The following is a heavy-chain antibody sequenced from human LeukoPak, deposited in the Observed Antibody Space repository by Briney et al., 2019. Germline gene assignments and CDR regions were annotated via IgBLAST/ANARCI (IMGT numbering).Heavy chain of an antibody. CDR1: GGTFSSYA. V-gene: IGHV1-69*05. Sequence: LRASVKVSCKASGGTFSSYAISWVRQAPGQGLEWMGGIIPIFGTANYAQKFQGRVTITTDESTSTAYMELSSLRSEDTAVYYCARVRIQAEKVGYYYYYMDVWGKGTTVTVSS. J-gene: IGHJ6*03. D-gene: IGHD5-18*01. CDR2: IIPIFGTA. CDR3: ARVRIQAEKVGYYYYYMDV.